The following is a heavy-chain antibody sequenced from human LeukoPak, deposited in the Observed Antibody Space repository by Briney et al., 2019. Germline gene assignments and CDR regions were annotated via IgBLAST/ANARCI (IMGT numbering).Heavy chain of an antibody. V-gene: IGHV3-53*01. Sequence: GGSLRLSCAASGFTVSSNYMTWVRQAPGKGLEWLSVIYSDGSTYYADSVKGRFTISRDNSKNTLYLQMNSLRAEDTAVYYCARIPIVLITSGGYWGQGTLVTVFS. CDR3: ARIPIVLITSGGY. D-gene: IGHD3-22*01. J-gene: IGHJ4*02. CDR2: IYSDGST. CDR1: GFTVSSNY.